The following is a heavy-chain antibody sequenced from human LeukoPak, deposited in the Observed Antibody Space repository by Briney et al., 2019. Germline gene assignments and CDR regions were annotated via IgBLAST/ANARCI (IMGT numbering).Heavy chain of an antibody. D-gene: IGHD5-24*01. V-gene: IGHV1-8*01. J-gene: IGHJ4*02. CDR1: GYTFTSYD. CDR2: MNPNSGNT. CDR3: ARGFGDGDGYNIDY. Sequence: VASVTVSCKASGYTFTSYDINWVRQATGQGIEWMGWMNPNSGNTGYVQKFQGRVSMTKNTFISTGYMELSSLRSEDTAVYYCARGFGDGDGYNIDYWGQGTLVTVSS.